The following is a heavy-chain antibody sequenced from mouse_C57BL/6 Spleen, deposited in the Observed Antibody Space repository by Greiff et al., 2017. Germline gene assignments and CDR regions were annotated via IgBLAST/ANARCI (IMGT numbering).Heavy chain of an antibody. CDR1: GFTFSDYG. V-gene: IGHV5-17*01. Sequence: EVKLMESGGGLVKPGGSLKLSCAASGFTFSDYGMHWVRQAPEKGLEWVAYISSGSSTIYYADTVKGRFTIARDNAKNTLFLQMTSLRSEDTAMYYCARGAASFDYWGQGTTLTVSA. J-gene: IGHJ2*01. D-gene: IGHD6-1*01. CDR2: ISSGSSTI. CDR3: ARGAASFDY.